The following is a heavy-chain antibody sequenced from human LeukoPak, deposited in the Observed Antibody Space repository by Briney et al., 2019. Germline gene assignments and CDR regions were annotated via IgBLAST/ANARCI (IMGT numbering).Heavy chain of an antibody. CDR2: ISGSGGST. CDR1: GFTFSSYA. D-gene: IGHD6-13*01. CDR3: ASDSSSSPAYYHYYMDA. Sequence: GGSLRLSCAASGFTFSSYAMSWVRQAPGKGLEWVSAISGSGGSTYYADSVKGRFTISRDNAKSSLFLQMNSLRAEDTGVYYCASDSSSSPAYYHYYMDAWGKGTTVTVSS. J-gene: IGHJ6*03. V-gene: IGHV3-23*01.